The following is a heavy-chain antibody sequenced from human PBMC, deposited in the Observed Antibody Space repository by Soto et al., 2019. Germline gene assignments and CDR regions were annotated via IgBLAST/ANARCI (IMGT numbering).Heavy chain of an antibody. CDR3: ARVANPEYPESIYYYYYMDV. CDR2: ISSSSSYI. Sequence: GGSLRLSCAASGFTFSSYSMNWVRQAPGKGLEWVSSISSSSSYIYYADSVKGRFTISRDNAKNSLYLQMNSLRAEDTAVYYCARVANPEYPESIYYYYYMDVWGKGTTVTVSS. J-gene: IGHJ6*03. D-gene: IGHD3-10*01. V-gene: IGHV3-21*01. CDR1: GFTFSSYS.